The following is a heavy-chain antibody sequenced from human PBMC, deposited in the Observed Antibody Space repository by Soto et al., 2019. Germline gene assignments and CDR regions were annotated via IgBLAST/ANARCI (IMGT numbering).Heavy chain of an antibody. V-gene: IGHV4-59*01. Sequence: SETLSLTCSVSGGAMSEYFWSWIRQSPGKGLEWIGYIYYLGSTDYNPSLKSRVTISVDTSKRQFSLRLTSVTAADTAVYYCARDGYDGSGSPYPAYWGPGTQVTVSS. D-gene: IGHD3-10*01. J-gene: IGHJ4*02. CDR2: IYYLGST. CDR3: ARDGYDGSGSPYPAY. CDR1: GGAMSEYF.